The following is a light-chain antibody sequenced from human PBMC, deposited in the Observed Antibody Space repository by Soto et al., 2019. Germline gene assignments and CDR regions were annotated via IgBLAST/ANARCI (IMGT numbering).Light chain of an antibody. V-gene: IGLV2-23*01. J-gene: IGLJ1*01. Sequence: QSALTQPASVSGSPGQSITISCTGTRSDVGSYNLVSWYQQHPGKAPKLMIYEATKRPAGAPNRFSGSKSGNTASLTISGLQAEDEADYYCCSYAGDSTYVFGTGTKVTVL. CDR2: EAT. CDR1: RSDVGSYNL. CDR3: CSYAGDSTYV.